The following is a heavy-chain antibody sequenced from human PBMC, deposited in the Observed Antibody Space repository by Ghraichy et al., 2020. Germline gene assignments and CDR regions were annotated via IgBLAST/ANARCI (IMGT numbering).Heavy chain of an antibody. V-gene: IGHV4-59*01. CDR2: IYYIGST. D-gene: IGHD1-26*01. Sequence: SQTLSLTCTVSGGSISSYYWSWIRQPPGKGLEWIGYIYYIGSTNYNPSLKSRVTISVDTSKNQFSLKLSSVTAADTAVYYCARVRVGGSWRYYFDYWGRGTLVTVSS. J-gene: IGHJ4*02. CDR1: GGSISSYY. CDR3: ARVRVGGSWRYYFDY.